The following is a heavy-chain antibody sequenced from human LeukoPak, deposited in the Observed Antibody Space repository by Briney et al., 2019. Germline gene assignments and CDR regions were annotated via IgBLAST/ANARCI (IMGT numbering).Heavy chain of an antibody. CDR1: GFTFSTYD. J-gene: IGHJ4*02. CDR2: IGTVDDT. Sequence: GGSLRLSCAASGFTFSTYDMHWVRQVTGKGLEWVSAIGTVDDTYYLGSVKGRFTLSRDNAKNSLYLQMNSLRAEDTAVYYCARGPTRANSSDYWGQGTLVTVSS. D-gene: IGHD2/OR15-2a*01. V-gene: IGHV3-13*01. CDR3: ARGPTRANSSDY.